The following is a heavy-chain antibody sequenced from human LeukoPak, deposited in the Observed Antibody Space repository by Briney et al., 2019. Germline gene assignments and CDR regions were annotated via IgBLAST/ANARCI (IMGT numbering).Heavy chain of an antibody. CDR3: ARDLIAARPGWFDP. V-gene: IGHV1-18*01. J-gene: IGHJ5*02. D-gene: IGHD6-6*01. CDR1: GYTFTTYG. CDR2: ISAYNGNT. Sequence: ASVKVSCRASGYTFTTYGINWVRQAPGQGLEWMGWISAYNGNTNYAQNLQGRVTLTTDTSASTAYMELRSLRSDDTAVYYCARDLIAARPGWFDPWGQGTLVIVSS.